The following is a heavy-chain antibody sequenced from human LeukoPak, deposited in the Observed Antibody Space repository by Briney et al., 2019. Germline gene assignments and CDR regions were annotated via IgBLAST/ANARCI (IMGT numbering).Heavy chain of an antibody. CDR2: INHSGST. J-gene: IGHJ5*02. V-gene: IGHV4-34*01. CDR3: AGTDRWFDP. CDR1: GGSFSGYY. Sequence: PSETLSLTCAVYGGSFSGYYWSWIRQPPGKGLEWIGEINHSGSTNYNPSLKSRVTISVDTSKNQFSLKLSSVTAADTAVYYCAGTDRWFDPWGQGTLVTVSS.